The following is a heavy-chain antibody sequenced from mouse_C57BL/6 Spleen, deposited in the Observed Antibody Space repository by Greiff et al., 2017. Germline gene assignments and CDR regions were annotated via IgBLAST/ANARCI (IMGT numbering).Heavy chain of an antibody. Sequence: VQLVESGAELVRPGTSVKMSCKASGYTFTNYWIGWAKQRPGHGLEWIGDIYPGGGYTNYNEKFKGKATLTADKSSSTAYMQFSSLTSEDSAIYYCAREDYERYFDYWGQGTTLTVSS. CDR1: GYTFTNYW. V-gene: IGHV1-63*01. CDR2: IYPGGGYT. J-gene: IGHJ2*01. CDR3: AREDYERYFDY. D-gene: IGHD2-4*01.